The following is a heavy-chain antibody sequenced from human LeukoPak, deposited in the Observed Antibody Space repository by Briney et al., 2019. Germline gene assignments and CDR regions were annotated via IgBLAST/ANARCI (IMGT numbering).Heavy chain of an antibody. CDR2: IYVGGST. V-gene: IGHV3-53*01. CDR3: ARGDGYNYWEY. D-gene: IGHD5-24*01. Sequence: PGGSLRLSCAASGFTVSSHYMSWVRQAPGKGLEWVSVIYVGGSTYYADSVRGRFTISRDISKNTLYLQMNSLRAEDTAVYYCARGDGYNYWEYWGQGTLVTVSS. CDR1: GFTVSSHY. J-gene: IGHJ4*02.